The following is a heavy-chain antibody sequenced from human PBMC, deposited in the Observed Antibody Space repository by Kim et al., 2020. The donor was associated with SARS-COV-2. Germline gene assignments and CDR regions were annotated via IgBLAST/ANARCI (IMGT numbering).Heavy chain of an antibody. V-gene: IGHV4-39*01. Sequence: SETLSLTCTVSGGSVSSSRYYWGWIRQPPGKGLECIGSIYYSGSTYFKPSLKSRVTISVDTSKNQFSLKLSSVTAADTAVYYCARRGRDFWSGYDPWGQGTLVTVSS. CDR2: IYYSGST. J-gene: IGHJ5*02. CDR1: GGSVSSSRYY. CDR3: ARRGRDFWSGYDP. D-gene: IGHD3-3*01.